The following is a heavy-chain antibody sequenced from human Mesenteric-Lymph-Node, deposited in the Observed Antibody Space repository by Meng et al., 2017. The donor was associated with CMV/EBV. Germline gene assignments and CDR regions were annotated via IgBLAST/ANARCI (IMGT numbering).Heavy chain of an antibody. D-gene: IGHD2-2*01. J-gene: IGHJ4*02. CDR2: INPSSGGT. CDR3: AREYCTTISCSYYFDY. CDR1: YTCTAYY. Sequence: YTCTAYYMHWVRQAPGQGLEWMGRINPSSGGTNYALKFQGRVSMTRDTSISTVYMELGSLRSDDTAVYFCAREYCTTISCSYYFDYWGQGSLVTVSS. V-gene: IGHV1-2*06.